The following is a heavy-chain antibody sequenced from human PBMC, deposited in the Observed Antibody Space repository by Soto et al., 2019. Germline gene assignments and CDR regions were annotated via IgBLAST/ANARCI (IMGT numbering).Heavy chain of an antibody. CDR1: GFSLNTGGVG. Sequence: KESGPTVVKPTQTLTLTCSLSGFSLNTGGVGVGWIRQPPGKALEWLAVIYWDDDKSWNPSLRDRLTINRDASDDQVVLTVTNMDPVDTGTYYCARRRGGFGGGWTTPYFDYWGQGTLVTVSS. CDR3: ARRRGGFGGGWTTPYFDY. V-gene: IGHV2-5*02. J-gene: IGHJ4*02. D-gene: IGHD6-19*01. CDR2: IYWDDDK.